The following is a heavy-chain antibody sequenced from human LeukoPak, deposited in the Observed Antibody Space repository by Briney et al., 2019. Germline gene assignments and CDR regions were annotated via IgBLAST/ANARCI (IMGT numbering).Heavy chain of an antibody. D-gene: IGHD6-13*01. CDR2: ISYDGSNK. V-gene: IGHV3-30*04. Sequence: GRSLRLSCAASGFTFSSYAMHWVRQAPGKGLEWVAVISYDGSNKYYADSVKGRFTISRDNSKNTLYLQMNSLRAEDTAVYYCARWGFIAAAGTRYYYYAMDVWGQGTTVTVSS. J-gene: IGHJ6*02. CDR1: GFTFSSYA. CDR3: ARWGFIAAAGTRYYYYAMDV.